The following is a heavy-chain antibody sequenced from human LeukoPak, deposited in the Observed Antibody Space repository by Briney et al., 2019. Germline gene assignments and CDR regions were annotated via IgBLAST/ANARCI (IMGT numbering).Heavy chain of an antibody. CDR2: ISYDGSNK. CDR1: GFTFSSYA. V-gene: IGHV3-30*04. Sequence: GGSLRLSCAASGFTFSSYAMHWVRQAPGKGLEWVAVISYDGSNKYYADSVKGRFTISRDSSKNTLYLQMISLRAEDTAVYYCARAKYTTRNYDFWSGRSPFDPWGQGTLVTVSS. D-gene: IGHD3-3*01. CDR3: ARAKYTTRNYDFWSGRSPFDP. J-gene: IGHJ5*02.